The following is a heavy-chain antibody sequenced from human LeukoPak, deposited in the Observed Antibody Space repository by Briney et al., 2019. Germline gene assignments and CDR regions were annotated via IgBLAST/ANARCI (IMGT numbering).Heavy chain of an antibody. Sequence: SETLSLTCAVYDGSFSGYYWTWIRQPPGKGLEWIGEISHTGVTHYNSSLKSQVTISLDTSKNNFSLKVYSVTAADTAVYFCARGVEFDLWGQGTLVTVSS. CDR2: ISHTGVT. CDR3: ARGVEFDL. V-gene: IGHV4-34*01. CDR1: DGSFSGYY. J-gene: IGHJ5*02.